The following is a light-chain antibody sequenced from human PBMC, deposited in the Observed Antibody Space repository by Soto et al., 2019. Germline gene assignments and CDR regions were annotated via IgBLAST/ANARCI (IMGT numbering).Light chain of an antibody. Sequence: EFVLTQSPATLSLSPGAGATLSCRASQSVSSYLAWYQQKPGQAPRPLIYDASNRATGIPARFSGSGSGTDLTLTSSSLDPEDFAVYDCQQRSNWPPEITIGQGTRLE. CDR1: QSVSSY. CDR3: QQRSNWPPEIT. CDR2: DAS. V-gene: IGKV3-11*01. J-gene: IGKJ5*01.